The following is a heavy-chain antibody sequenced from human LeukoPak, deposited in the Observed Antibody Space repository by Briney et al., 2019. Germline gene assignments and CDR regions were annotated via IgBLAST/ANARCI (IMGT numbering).Heavy chain of an antibody. D-gene: IGHD1-26*01. Sequence: GGSLRLSCAASGFTFSSYGMHWVRQAPGKGLEWVAVIWYDGSNKYYADSVKGRFTISRDNSKNTLYLQMNSLRAEDTAVYYCATGTGVVGATSAFDIWGQGTMVTVSS. J-gene: IGHJ3*02. CDR3: ATGTGVVGATSAFDI. CDR2: IWYDGSNK. CDR1: GFTFSSYG. V-gene: IGHV3-33*01.